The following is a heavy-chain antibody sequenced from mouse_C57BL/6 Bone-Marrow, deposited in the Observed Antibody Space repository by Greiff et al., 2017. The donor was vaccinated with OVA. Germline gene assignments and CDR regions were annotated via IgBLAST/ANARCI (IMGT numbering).Heavy chain of an antibody. Sequence: EVQLQESGAELVRPGASVKLSCTASGFNIKDDYMHWVKQRPEQGLEWIGWIDPENGDTEYASKFQGKATITADTSSNTAYLQLSSLTSEDTAVYYCTSNYYAMDYWGQGTSVTVSS. CDR3: TSNYYAMDY. CDR2: IDPENGDT. CDR1: GFNIKDDY. D-gene: IGHD2-1*01. J-gene: IGHJ4*01. V-gene: IGHV14-4*01.